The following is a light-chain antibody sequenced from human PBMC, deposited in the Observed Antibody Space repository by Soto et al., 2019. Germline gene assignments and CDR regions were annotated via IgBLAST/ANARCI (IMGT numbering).Light chain of an antibody. CDR3: SSYTSSSTIVV. V-gene: IGLV2-14*01. Sequence: QSALTQPASVSGSPGQSITISCTGTSNDVGGYNYVSWYQQHPGKAPKLMIYDVSNRPSGVSNRFSGSKSGNTASLTISGLQDEDEADYYCSSYTSSSTIVVFGGGTKLTVL. CDR2: DVS. CDR1: SNDVGGYNY. J-gene: IGLJ2*01.